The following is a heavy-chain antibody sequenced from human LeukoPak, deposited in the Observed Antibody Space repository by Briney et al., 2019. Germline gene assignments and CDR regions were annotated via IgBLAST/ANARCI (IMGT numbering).Heavy chain of an antibody. V-gene: IGHV4-59*12. CDR2: IYYGGST. J-gene: IGHJ4*02. CDR3: ARRGVDSSGYYSDY. Sequence: PSETLSLTCTASGGSISSYYWSWIRQPPGKGLEWVGYIYYGGSTNYNPSLKSRFTISVDNSKNQFSLQMSSLTAADPTVYYCARRGVDSSGYYSDYWGQETLVTVPS. CDR1: GGSISSYY. D-gene: IGHD3-22*01.